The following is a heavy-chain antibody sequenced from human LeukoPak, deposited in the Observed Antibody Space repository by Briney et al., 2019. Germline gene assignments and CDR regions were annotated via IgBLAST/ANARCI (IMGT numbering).Heavy chain of an antibody. Sequence: PSETLSLTCAVYGGSFSGYYWSWIRQPPGKGLEWIGEINHSGSTNYNPSLKSRVTISVDTSKNQFSLKLSSVTAADTPVYYCARGAGYCTNGVCRTSYMDVWGKGTTVTVSS. CDR1: GGSFSGYY. V-gene: IGHV4-34*01. CDR3: ARGAGYCTNGVCRTSYMDV. D-gene: IGHD2-8*01. CDR2: INHSGST. J-gene: IGHJ6*03.